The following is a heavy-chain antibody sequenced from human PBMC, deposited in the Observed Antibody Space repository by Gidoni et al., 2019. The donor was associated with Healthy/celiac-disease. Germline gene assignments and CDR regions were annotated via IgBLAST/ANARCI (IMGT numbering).Heavy chain of an antibody. CDR1: GGSISSSNW. J-gene: IGHJ6*04. V-gene: IGHV4-4*02. CDR2: IYHSGST. CDR3: ARWVRRYSVTQNEGMDV. Sequence: QVQLQESGPGLVKPSGTLSLTCAVSGGSISSSNWWSWVRQPPGKGLEWIGEIYHSGSTNYTPSLKSRVTISVDKSKNQFSLKLSSVTAADTAVYYCARWVRRYSVTQNEGMDVWGKGTTVTVSS. D-gene: IGHD4-4*01.